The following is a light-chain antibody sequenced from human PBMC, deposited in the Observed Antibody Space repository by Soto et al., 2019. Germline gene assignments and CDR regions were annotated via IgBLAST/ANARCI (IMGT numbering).Light chain of an antibody. J-gene: IGKJ4*01. Sequence: DIQLTQSPSFLSASVGDRVTITCRASQGISSTYLAWYQQTPGKAPKILIYAASTLQSGVPSRFSGRGSGTDFTLTISSLQPEDFATYYCQQLISYPLTFGGGTKVDIK. CDR3: QQLISYPLT. CDR1: QGISSTY. V-gene: IGKV1-9*01. CDR2: AAS.